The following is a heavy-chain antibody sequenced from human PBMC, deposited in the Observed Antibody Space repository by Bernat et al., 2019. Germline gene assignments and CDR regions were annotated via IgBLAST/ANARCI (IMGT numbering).Heavy chain of an antibody. V-gene: IGHV4-59*12. J-gene: IGHJ4*02. CDR2: IYYSGST. CDR1: GGSISSYY. D-gene: IGHD3-16*01. CDR3: ARKSLADDY. Sequence: QVQLQESGPGLVKPSETLSLTCTVSGGSISSYYWSWIRQPPGKGLEWIGYIYYSGSTNYNPSLKRRVTISADTSKKHFSLKLTSVTAADTAVYYCARKSLADDYWGQGTLVTVSS.